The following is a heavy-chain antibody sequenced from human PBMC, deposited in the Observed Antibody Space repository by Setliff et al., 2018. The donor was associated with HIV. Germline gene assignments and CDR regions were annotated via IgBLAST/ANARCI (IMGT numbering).Heavy chain of an antibody. CDR3: VGSKITFAGSIIIPRELDY. Sequence: PSETLSLTCSVSGGVSGGDTGVHDWSWIRQPPGKGLEWNVYSPGGLNYNPSLKSRVTLSLDTSKNQVSLKLTSVTASDTAMYYCVGSKITFAGSIIIPRELDYWGQGILVTVSS. CDR2: YSPGGL. D-gene: IGHD3-16*02. J-gene: IGHJ4*02. V-gene: IGHV4-61*08. CDR1: GGVSGGDTGVHD.